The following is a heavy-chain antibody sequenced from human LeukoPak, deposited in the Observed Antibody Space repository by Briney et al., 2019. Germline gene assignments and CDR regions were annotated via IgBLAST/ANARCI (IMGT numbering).Heavy chain of an antibody. Sequence: SETLSLTCTVSGYSISSGYYWGWIRQPPGKGLEWIGSIYHSGSTYYNPSLKSRVTISVDTSKNQFSLKLSSVTAADTAVYYCARHPRRHCYGSGSYYNAPNWFDPWGQGTLVTVSS. CDR2: IYHSGST. J-gene: IGHJ5*02. D-gene: IGHD3-10*01. V-gene: IGHV4-38-2*02. CDR1: GYSISSGYY. CDR3: ARHPRRHCYGSGSYYNAPNWFDP.